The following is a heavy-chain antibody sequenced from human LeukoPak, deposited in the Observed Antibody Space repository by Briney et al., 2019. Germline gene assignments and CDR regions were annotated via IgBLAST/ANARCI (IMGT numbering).Heavy chain of an antibody. CDR2: ISAYNGNT. D-gene: IGHD6-13*01. J-gene: IGHJ4*02. V-gene: IGHV1-18*01. CDR3: ARDFIAVGGSNLFLMV. Sequence: ASVKVSCKASGYTFTSYGISWVRQAPGQGLEWMGWISAYNGNTNYAQKLQGRVTITRDTSASTAYMEVSSLRSEDTAVYFCARDFIAVGGSNLFLMVWGQGTLVTVSS. CDR1: GYTFTSYG.